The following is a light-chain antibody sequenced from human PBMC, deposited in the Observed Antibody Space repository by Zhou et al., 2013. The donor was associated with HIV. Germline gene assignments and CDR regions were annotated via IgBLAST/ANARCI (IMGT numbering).Light chain of an antibody. V-gene: IGKV3D-15*01. J-gene: IGKJ1*01. CDR3: QQYNNWPRT. CDR2: DAS. Sequence: EVVLTQSPATLSLSPGERATLSCRASQSVGSQLAWYQHKRGQAPSLVIYDASNRATGAPARVSGSGSGTEFTLTISSLQSEDFAVYYCQQYNNWPRTFGQGTKVEIK. CDR1: QSVGSQ.